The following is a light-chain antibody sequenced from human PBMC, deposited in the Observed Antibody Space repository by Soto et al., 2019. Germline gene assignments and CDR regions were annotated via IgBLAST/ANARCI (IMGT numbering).Light chain of an antibody. CDR2: EVS. Sequence: QSALTQPASVSGSPGQSITISCTGSSSDVGDFNYVSWYQQYPGKAPKLMIYEVSNRPSGVSNRFSGSRSGNTASLTISGLQAEDEGDYYCSSYTSSSTLVVLGGGTKLTVL. CDR1: SSDVGDFNY. J-gene: IGLJ2*01. V-gene: IGLV2-14*01. CDR3: SSYTSSSTLVV.